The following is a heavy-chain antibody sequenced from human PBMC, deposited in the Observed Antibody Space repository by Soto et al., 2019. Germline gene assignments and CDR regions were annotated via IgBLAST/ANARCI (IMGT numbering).Heavy chain of an antibody. J-gene: IGHJ6*02. D-gene: IGHD4-4*01. CDR3: ARGRDSNYYYGLDV. V-gene: IGHV4-38-2*01. Sequence: SETLSLTCAVSGYSISSGYYWGWIRQPPGKGLEWVGSIFHGGSTYYNPSLKSRITISIDTSENQFSLRLSSVTAADTAVYYCARGRDSNYYYGLDVWGQGTTVTVSS. CDR1: GYSISSGYY. CDR2: IFHGGST.